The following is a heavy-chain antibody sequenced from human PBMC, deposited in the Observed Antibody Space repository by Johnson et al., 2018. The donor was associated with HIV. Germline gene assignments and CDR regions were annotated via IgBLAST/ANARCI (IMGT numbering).Heavy chain of an antibody. J-gene: IGHJ3*02. D-gene: IGHD3-9*01. Sequence: QMQLVESGGGLVKPGGSLRLSCAASGFTFSDYYMSWIRQAPGKGLEWVSYISSSGSTIYYADSVKGRFTISRDNAKNSLYLQMNSLRAEDTAVYYCARDGDDGDEADDTKGAFDIWGQGTMVTVSS. CDR1: GFTFSDYY. CDR2: ISSSGSTI. V-gene: IGHV3-11*04. CDR3: ARDGDDGDEADDTKGAFDI.